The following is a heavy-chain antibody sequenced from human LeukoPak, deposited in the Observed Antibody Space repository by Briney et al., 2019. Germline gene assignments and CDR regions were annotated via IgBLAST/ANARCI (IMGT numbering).Heavy chain of an antibody. CDR2: IYHSGST. Sequence: SETLSLTCTVSGYSISSGYYWGWIRQPPGKGLEWIGSIYHSGSTYYNPSLKSRVTISVDTSKNQFSLKLSSVTAAGTAVYYCARGGSYFDYWGQGTLVTVSS. CDR1: GYSISSGYY. D-gene: IGHD1-26*01. J-gene: IGHJ4*02. CDR3: ARGGSYFDY. V-gene: IGHV4-38-2*02.